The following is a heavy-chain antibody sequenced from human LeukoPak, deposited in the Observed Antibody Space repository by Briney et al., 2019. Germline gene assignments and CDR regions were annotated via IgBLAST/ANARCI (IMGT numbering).Heavy chain of an antibody. J-gene: IGHJ4*02. CDR2: ISGSGGST. V-gene: IGHV3-23*01. D-gene: IGHD6-19*01. Sequence: GGSLRLSCAASGFTFSSYAMSWVRQAPGKGLEWVSAISGSGGSTYYADSVKGRFTISRDNSKNTLYLQMNSLRAENTAVYYCAKDKVAGTHFDYWGQGTLVTVSP. CDR1: GFTFSSYA. CDR3: AKDKVAGTHFDY.